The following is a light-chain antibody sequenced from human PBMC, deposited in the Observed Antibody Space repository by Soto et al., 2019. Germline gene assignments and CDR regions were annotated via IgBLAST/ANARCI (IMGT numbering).Light chain of an antibody. CDR2: EVN. CDR1: SGDVGTYNL. Sequence: QSALTQPASVSGSPGQSITISCTGTSGDVGTYNLVSWYQQHPGRAPKLIIFEVNKRPSGVSNRLSGSKSGNTASLAISGLQAYDEADYHCCSYAGRSNVVCGGGTKLTVL. J-gene: IGLJ2*01. CDR3: CSYAGRSNVV. V-gene: IGLV2-23*02.